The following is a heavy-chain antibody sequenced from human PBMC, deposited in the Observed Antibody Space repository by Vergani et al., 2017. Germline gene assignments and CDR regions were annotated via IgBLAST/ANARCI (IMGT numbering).Heavy chain of an antibody. J-gene: IGHJ4*02. CDR3: ASGSVADYYYFDY. V-gene: IGHV3-21*01. D-gene: IGHD6-19*01. CDR1: GFTFSSYS. CDR2: LTSISSYI. Sequence: EVQLVESGGGLVKPGGSLRLSCAASGFTFSSYSMNWVRQAPGKGLEWVSSLTSISSYIYYADSVKGRFTLSRDNAKNSLYLQMNSLRAEDTAVYYCASGSVADYYYFDYWGQGTLVTVSS.